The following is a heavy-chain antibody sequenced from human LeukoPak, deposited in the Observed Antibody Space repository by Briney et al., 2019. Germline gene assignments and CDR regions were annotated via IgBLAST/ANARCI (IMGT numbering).Heavy chain of an antibody. CDR2: INHSGST. CDR1: GGSLSGYY. Sequence: SETLSLTCAVYGGSLSGYYWSWIRQPPGKELEWIGEINHSGSTNYNPSLKSRVTISVDTSKNQFSLKLSSVTAADTAVYYCARARCSGGSCYLRNYYGMDVWGQGTTVTVSS. V-gene: IGHV4-34*01. D-gene: IGHD2-15*01. CDR3: ARARCSGGSCYLRNYYGMDV. J-gene: IGHJ6*02.